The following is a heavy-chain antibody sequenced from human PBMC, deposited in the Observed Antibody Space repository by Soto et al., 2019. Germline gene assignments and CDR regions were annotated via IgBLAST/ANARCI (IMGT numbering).Heavy chain of an antibody. V-gene: IGHV4-30-4*01. D-gene: IGHD3-22*01. J-gene: IGHJ4*02. CDR2: IYYSGST. CDR3: ARDPSPYYYDSSGYYDDY. CDR1: GGSISSGDYY. Sequence: QVQLQESGPGLVKPSQTLSLTCTVSGGSISSGDYYWSWIRQPPGKGLEWIGYIYYSGSTYYNPSLKSRVTISVDTSKNQFSLKLXSXTAADTAVYYCARDPSPYYYDSSGYYDDYWGQGTLVTVSS.